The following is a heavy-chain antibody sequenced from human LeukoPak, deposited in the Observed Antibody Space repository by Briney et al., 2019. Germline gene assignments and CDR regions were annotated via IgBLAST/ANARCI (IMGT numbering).Heavy chain of an antibody. Sequence: SVKVSCKASGGTFSSYAISWVRQAPGQGLEWMGRIIPILGIANYAQKFQGRVTITADKSTSTAYMEPSSLRSEDTAVYYCARICGGDCYTKYYVDYWGQGTLVTVSS. V-gene: IGHV1-69*04. D-gene: IGHD2-21*02. CDR1: GGTFSSYA. CDR2: IIPILGIA. J-gene: IGHJ4*02. CDR3: ARICGGDCYTKYYVDY.